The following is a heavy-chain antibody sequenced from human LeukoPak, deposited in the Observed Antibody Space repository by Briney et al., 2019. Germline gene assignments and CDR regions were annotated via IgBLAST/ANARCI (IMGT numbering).Heavy chain of an antibody. CDR1: GYTFTSYG. J-gene: IGHJ4*02. V-gene: IGHV1-18*01. CDR3: ARLVGYCSSTSCYPLGFDY. Sequence: ASVKVSCKASGYTFTSYGISWVRQAPGQGLEWMGWISAYNGNTNYAQKLQGRVTMTTDTSTSTAHMELRSLRSDDTAVYYCARLVGYCSSTSCYPLGFDYWGQGTLVTVSS. D-gene: IGHD2-2*01. CDR2: ISAYNGNT.